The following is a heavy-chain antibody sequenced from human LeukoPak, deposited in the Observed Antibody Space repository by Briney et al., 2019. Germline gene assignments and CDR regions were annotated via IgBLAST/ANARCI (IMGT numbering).Heavy chain of an antibody. CDR2: INPSGGST. J-gene: IGHJ5*01. CDR3: ASAFSTRGWFGY. Sequence: ASVKVSCKASGYTFTSYGISWVRQAPGQGLEWMGIINPSGGSTSYAQKFQGRVTMTRDTSTSTVYMELSSLRSEDTAVYYCASAFSTRGWFGYWGQGTLVTVSS. CDR1: GYTFTSYG. V-gene: IGHV1-46*01.